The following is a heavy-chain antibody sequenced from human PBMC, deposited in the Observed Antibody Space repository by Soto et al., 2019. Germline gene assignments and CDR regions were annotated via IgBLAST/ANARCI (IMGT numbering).Heavy chain of an antibody. CDR2: ISSNGGST. CDR1: GFTFSSYA. Sequence: GGSLRLSCSSSGFTFSSYAMHWVRQAPGKGLEYVSAISSNGGSTYYADSVKGRFTISRDNSKNTLYLQMSSLRAEDTAVYYCVKAPPDFWSGYYDYWGQGTLVTVSS. D-gene: IGHD3-3*01. V-gene: IGHV3-64D*08. J-gene: IGHJ4*02. CDR3: VKAPPDFWSGYYDY.